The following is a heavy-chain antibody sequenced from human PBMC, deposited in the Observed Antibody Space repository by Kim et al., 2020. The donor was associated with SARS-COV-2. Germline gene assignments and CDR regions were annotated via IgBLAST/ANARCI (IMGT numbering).Heavy chain of an antibody. D-gene: IGHD3-3*01. CDR3: ASHRQYYDFWSGSNYYYYGMDV. CDR2: IYYSGST. J-gene: IGHJ6*02. CDR1: GGSISSSSYY. Sequence: SETLSLTCTVSGGSISSSSYYWGWIRQPPGKGLEWIGSIYYSGSTYYNPSLKSRVTISVDTSKNQFSLKLSSVTAADTAVYYCASHRQYYDFWSGSNYYYYGMDVWGQGTTVTVSS. V-gene: IGHV4-39*01.